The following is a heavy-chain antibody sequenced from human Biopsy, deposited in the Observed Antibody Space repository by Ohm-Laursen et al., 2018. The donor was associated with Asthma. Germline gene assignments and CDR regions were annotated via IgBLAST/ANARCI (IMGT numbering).Heavy chain of an antibody. V-gene: IGHV1-24*01. Sequence: GATVKISCKISGYSPTDLSMHWVRQAPGQGLEWMGGHDHEEGGTVNARRFQGRVTMTEDTSTDTAYMELSSLSSDDTAVYYCASDFPKDYVRYNFQFWGQGTLVTASS. CDR1: GYSPTDLS. CDR2: HDHEEGGT. J-gene: IGHJ4*02. D-gene: IGHD4-17*01. CDR3: ASDFPKDYVRYNFQF.